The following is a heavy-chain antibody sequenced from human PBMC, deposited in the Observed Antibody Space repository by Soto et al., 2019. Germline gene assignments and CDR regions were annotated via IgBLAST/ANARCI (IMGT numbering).Heavy chain of an antibody. CDR1: GFTFSSYW. Sequence: EVQLVESGGGLVQPGGSLRLSCAASGFTFSSYWMNWVRQAPGKGLVWVSRVSSDGSSTNYADSVEGRFTISRDNAKNTLYLQMDGLRAEDTAVYYCTTNRMVGAVDYWGQGTLVTVSS. D-gene: IGHD1-26*01. CDR2: VSSDGSST. CDR3: TTNRMVGAVDY. J-gene: IGHJ4*02. V-gene: IGHV3-74*01.